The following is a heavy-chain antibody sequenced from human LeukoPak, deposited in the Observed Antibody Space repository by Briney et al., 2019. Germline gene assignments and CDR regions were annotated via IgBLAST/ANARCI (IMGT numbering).Heavy chain of an antibody. Sequence: GGSLRLSCAASGFTFSSYWMNWARQAPGKGLEWVASINHNGNVNYYVDSVKGRFTISRDNAKNSLYLQMSNLRAKDTAVYFCARGGGLDVWGQGATVTVSS. CDR3: ARGGGLDV. D-gene: IGHD3-16*01. J-gene: IGHJ6*02. CDR2: INHNGNVN. CDR1: GFTFSSYW. V-gene: IGHV3-7*03.